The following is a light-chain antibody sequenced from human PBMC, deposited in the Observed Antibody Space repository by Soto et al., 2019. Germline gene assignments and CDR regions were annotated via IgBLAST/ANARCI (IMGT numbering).Light chain of an antibody. CDR2: EVR. J-gene: IGLJ3*02. V-gene: IGLV2-14*01. Sequence: QSVLTQPASVSGSPGQSITISCTGTSSDVGGHNYVSWYQQHPGKVPKLMIYEVRNRPSGVSSRFSGSKSGNTAALTISGLQAEDEADYYCSSYTSSSTRVFGGGTQLTVL. CDR3: SSYTSSSTRV. CDR1: SSDVGGHNY.